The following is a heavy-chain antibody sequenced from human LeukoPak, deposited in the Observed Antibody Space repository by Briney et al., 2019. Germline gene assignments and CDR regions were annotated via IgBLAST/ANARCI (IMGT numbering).Heavy chain of an antibody. J-gene: IGHJ4*02. CDR2: ISYDGSNK. V-gene: IGHV3-30*18. Sequence: GGSLKLSCAASGFTFSSYGMHWVRQAPGKGLEWVAVISYDGSNKYYADSVKGRFTISRDNSKNTLYLQMNSLRAEDTAVYYCAKDPFDYWGQGTLVTVS. CDR3: AKDPFDY. CDR1: GFTFSSYG.